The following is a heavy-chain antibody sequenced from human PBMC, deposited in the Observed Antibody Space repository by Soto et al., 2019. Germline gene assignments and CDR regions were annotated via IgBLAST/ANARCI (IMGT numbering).Heavy chain of an antibody. CDR1: GFTVSSNY. J-gene: IGHJ4*02. V-gene: IGHV3-53*01. CDR2: IYSGGNT. D-gene: IGHD3-22*01. Sequence: EVQLVESGGGLIQPGGSLRLSCAASGFTVSSNYMTWVRQAPGRGLDWVSLIYSGGNTYYADSVKGRFTISRDNSKNTLYLQMNSLRAEDTAVYYCAGNYDSSGYYPRYWGQGTLVTVSS. CDR3: AGNYDSSGYYPRY.